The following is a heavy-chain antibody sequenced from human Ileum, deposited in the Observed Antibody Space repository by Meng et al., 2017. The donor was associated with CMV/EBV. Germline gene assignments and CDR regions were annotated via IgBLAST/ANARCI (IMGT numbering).Heavy chain of an antibody. Sequence: CATSGFAFSSTALTWVRHAPWKGLEWVSVLYGSSTTNYADSVKGRFTISRDNSQNTLYLQMNNLRAEDTAVYYCAGKLGATSGAFDSWGQGTLVTVSS. CDR1: GFAFSSTA. CDR2: LYGSSTT. V-gene: IGHV3-53*01. J-gene: IGHJ4*02. D-gene: IGHD1-26*01. CDR3: AGKLGATSGAFDS.